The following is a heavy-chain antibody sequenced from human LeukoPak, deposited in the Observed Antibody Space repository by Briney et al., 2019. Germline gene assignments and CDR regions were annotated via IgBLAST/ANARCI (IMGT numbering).Heavy chain of an antibody. CDR2: ISNDGSKK. Sequence: GGSLRLSCAASGFTVSGHPMSWVRQAPGKGLDWVAVISNDGSKKYYADSVKGRFTISRDNSKNTLSLQVSSLRTEDTAVYYCAKDRYSYAFEYSDSWGQGTLVTVSS. J-gene: IGHJ4*02. CDR1: GFTVSGHP. CDR3: AKDRYSYAFEYSDS. V-gene: IGHV3-30*18. D-gene: IGHD5-18*01.